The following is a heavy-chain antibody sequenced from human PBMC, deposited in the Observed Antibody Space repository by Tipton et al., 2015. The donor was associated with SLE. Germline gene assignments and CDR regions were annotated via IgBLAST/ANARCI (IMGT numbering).Heavy chain of an antibody. Sequence: LSLTCAASGFTFSNFFMHWVRQAPGKGLQWVALMSYYGSNKYYADSVKGRFTISRDDSKSTLYLQMNSLRADDTAVYFCRMAFLEWFESEDPFDFWGPGTLVTVSS. D-gene: IGHD3-3*02. J-gene: IGHJ3*01. CDR3: RMAFLEWFESEDPFDF. CDR2: MSYYGSNK. CDR1: GFTFSNFF. V-gene: IGHV3-30*04.